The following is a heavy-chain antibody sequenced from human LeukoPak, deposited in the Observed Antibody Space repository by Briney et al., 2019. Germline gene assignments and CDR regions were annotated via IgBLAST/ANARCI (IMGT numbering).Heavy chain of an antibody. Sequence: ASVKVSCKVSGYTLTESSMHWVRQAPGKGLEWMGGFDPEDGETIYAQKFQGRVTMTEDTSTDTAYMELSSLRSEDTAVYYCATAPGTNYYMDVWGKGTTVTVSS. CDR1: GYTLTESS. J-gene: IGHJ6*03. CDR3: ATAPGTNYYMDV. D-gene: IGHD1-1*01. CDR2: FDPEDGET. V-gene: IGHV1-24*01.